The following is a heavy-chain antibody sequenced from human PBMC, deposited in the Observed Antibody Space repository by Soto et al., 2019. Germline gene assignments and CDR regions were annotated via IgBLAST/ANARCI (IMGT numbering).Heavy chain of an antibody. J-gene: IGHJ5*02. CDR2: IWYDGSNK. CDR1: GFSFSVYG. D-gene: IGHD3-16*01. V-gene: IGHV3-33*01. CDR3: VRAGGFGVQEIRGRWFDP. Sequence: QVQLVESGGGVVQPGRSLRLSCAASGFSFSVYGMHWVRQAPGKGLEWVAVIWYDGSNKFYGDSVKGRFTISRDNAKNTLYLQMDSLRSEDTAVYYCVRAGGFGVQEIRGRWFDPWGQGTLVTVSS.